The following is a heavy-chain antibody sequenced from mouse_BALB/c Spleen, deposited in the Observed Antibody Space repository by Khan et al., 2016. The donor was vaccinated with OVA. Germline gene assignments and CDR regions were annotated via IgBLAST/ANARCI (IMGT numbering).Heavy chain of an antibody. V-gene: IGHV1S132*01. J-gene: IGHJ2*01. CDR1: GYIFTSYW. CDR2: IYPGTDNT. Sequence: QVRLQQSGAELVRPGASVKLSCKTSGYIFTSYWIHWVKQRSGQGLEWIARIYPGTDNTYYNENLKDKATLTTDKSSSTAYMQLSSLKSEDSAVYFCAREEALYYFDYWGQGTTLTVSS. D-gene: IGHD3-2*02. CDR3: AREEALYYFDY.